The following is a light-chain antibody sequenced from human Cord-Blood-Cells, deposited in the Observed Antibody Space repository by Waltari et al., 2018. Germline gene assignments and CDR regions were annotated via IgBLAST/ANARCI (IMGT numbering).Light chain of an antibody. CDR2: DVS. V-gene: IGLV2-14*01. J-gene: IGLJ2*01. CDR1: SSDVGGYNY. CDR3: SSYTSSSTVV. Sequence: QSALTQPASVSGSPGQSITISCTGTSSDVGGYNYVSWYQQHPGKAPILMIYDVSNRPSGVSNRFSDSKSGNTASLTISGLQAEDEADYYCSSYTSSSTVVFGGGTKLTVL.